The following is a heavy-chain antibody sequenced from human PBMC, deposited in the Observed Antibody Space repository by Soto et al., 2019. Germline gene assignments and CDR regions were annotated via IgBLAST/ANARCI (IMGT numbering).Heavy chain of an antibody. CDR3: AKDISRRPTKNYGFWSGPDY. CDR2: ISWDGSKR. V-gene: IGHV3-43D*04. D-gene: IGHD3-3*01. CDR1: GFTFDEYA. Sequence: GGSLRPSCGASGFTFDEYAMHWVRQPPGKGLEWVSLISWDGSKRYYADSVQGRFTISRDNSKYTLYMEMNSLRPEDTALYYCAKDISRRPTKNYGFWSGPDYWGQGTLVTVSS. J-gene: IGHJ4*02.